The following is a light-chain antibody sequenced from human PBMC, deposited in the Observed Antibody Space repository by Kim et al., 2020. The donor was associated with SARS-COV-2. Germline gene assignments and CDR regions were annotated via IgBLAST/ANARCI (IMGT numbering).Light chain of an antibody. V-gene: IGLV2-8*01. Sequence: GQSVTISCTGTSSDVGNYNYLPWYQQHPGKAPKLMIYEVTKRPSGVPDRFSGSKSGNTASLTVSGLQADDEADYYCSSYAGSNKVVFGGGTKLTVL. CDR3: SSYAGSNKVV. CDR1: SSDVGNYNY. J-gene: IGLJ2*01. CDR2: EVT.